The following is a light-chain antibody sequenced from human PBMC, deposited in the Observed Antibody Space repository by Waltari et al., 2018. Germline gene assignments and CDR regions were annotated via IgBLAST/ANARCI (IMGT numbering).Light chain of an antibody. J-gene: IGLJ1*01. CDR2: EVS. V-gene: IGLV2-14*01. CDR1: DSDVGAYDF. CDR3: SSYTTSSAPGV. Sequence: QSALTQPASVSGSPGQSITISCSGTDSDVGAYDFVSWYQQHPGKAPHIILYEVSNRPSGISNRFSASKSGNTASLTISGPQAEDEADYYCSSYTTSSAPGVFGTGTRVTVL.